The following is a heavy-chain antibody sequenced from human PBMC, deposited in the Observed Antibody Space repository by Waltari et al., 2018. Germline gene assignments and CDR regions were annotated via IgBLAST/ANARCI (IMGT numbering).Heavy chain of an antibody. CDR1: RFTFSTYYS. V-gene: IGHV3-74*01. CDR2: INSDESTI. CDR3: ARVPTYTVSTGGFDY. D-gene: IGHD4-17*01. Sequence: EVQLVESGGGLVQPGGSLRLPCAASRFTFSTYYSRHCGRQAPGPGLVWVSRINSDESTINYADSVKGRFTISRDNAKNTVYLQMNSLRAADTAVYYYARVPTYTVSTGGFDYWGQGTLVTVSS. J-gene: IGHJ4*02.